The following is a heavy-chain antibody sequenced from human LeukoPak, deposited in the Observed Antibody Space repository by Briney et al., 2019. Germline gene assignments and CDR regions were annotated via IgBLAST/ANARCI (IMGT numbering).Heavy chain of an antibody. J-gene: IGHJ4*02. CDR1: RFTFSNAW. Sequence: PGGSLRLSCAASRFTFSNAWMSWVRQAPGKGLEWVGRIKTKTDGGATDYAAPVKGRFTISRDDSKNTLYLQMNSLKTEDTAVYYCTTAEYSGEDYWGQGTLVTVSS. V-gene: IGHV3-15*01. CDR3: TTAEYSGEDY. CDR2: IKTKTDGGAT. D-gene: IGHD1-26*01.